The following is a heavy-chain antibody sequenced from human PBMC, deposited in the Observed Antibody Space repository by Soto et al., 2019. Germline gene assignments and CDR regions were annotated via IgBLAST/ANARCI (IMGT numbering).Heavy chain of an antibody. CDR1: GGSISSGNYY. J-gene: IGHJ4*02. D-gene: IGHD3-10*01. CDR3: ARHNYGSGSTYFDY. Sequence: SETLSLTCTVSGGSISSGNYYWSWIRQPPGKGLEWIGSIYYSGSTNYKPSLKSRVTISVDTSKNQFSLKLNSMTAADTAVYYCARHNYGSGSTYFDYWGQGTLVTVSS. V-gene: IGHV4-61*01. CDR2: IYYSGST.